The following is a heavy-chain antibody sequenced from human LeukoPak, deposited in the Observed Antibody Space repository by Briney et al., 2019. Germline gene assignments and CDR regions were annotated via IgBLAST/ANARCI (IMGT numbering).Heavy chain of an antibody. J-gene: IGHJ4*02. Sequence: PGGSLRLSCAASGFTFSSYSMNWVRQAPGKGLEWVSSISSSSSYIYYADSVKGRFTIFRDNAKNSLYLQMNSLRAEDTALYYCARDPNYYDRDPNYYDSSGSSPHTRTVYWGQGTLVTVSS. CDR1: GFTFSSYS. D-gene: IGHD3-22*01. CDR3: ARDPNYYDRDPNYYDSSGSSPHTRTVY. V-gene: IGHV3-21*04. CDR2: ISSSSSYI.